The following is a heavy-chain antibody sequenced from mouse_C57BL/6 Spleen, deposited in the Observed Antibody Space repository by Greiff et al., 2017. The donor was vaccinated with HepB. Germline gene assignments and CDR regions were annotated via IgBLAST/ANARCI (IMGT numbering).Heavy chain of an antibody. V-gene: IGHV1-64*01. D-gene: IGHD1-3*01. CDR3: ERSGRGYEEYAMDY. CDR2: IHPNSGST. Sequence: QVQLQQPGAELVKPGASVKLSCKASGYTFTSYWMHWVKQRPGQGLEWIGMIHPNSGSTNYNEKFKSKATLTVDKSSSTAYMQLSSLTSEDSAVYYCERSGRGYEEYAMDYWGQGTAVTVSS. CDR1: GYTFTSYW. J-gene: IGHJ4*01.